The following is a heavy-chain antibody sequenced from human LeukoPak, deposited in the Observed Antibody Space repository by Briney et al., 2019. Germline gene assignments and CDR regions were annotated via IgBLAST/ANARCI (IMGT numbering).Heavy chain of an antibody. CDR1: GFTFSSYA. Sequence: PGGSLRLSCAASGFTFSSYAMSWVRQAPGKGLEWVSAISGSGGSTYYADSVKGRFTISRDNSKNTLYLQMNSLRAEDTAVYYCAKRDIVVVVAATRGPFDIWGKGTMVTVSS. D-gene: IGHD2-15*01. CDR2: ISGSGGST. V-gene: IGHV3-23*01. CDR3: AKRDIVVVVAATRGPFDI. J-gene: IGHJ3*02.